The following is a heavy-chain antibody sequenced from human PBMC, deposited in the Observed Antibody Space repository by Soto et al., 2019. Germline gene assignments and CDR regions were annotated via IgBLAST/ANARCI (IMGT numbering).Heavy chain of an antibody. CDR3: ARSGYGDYDD. V-gene: IGHV4-59*01. CDR1: GGSIISYY. D-gene: IGHD4-17*01. Sequence: SETLSLTCTVSGGSIISYYWSWIRQPPGKGLEWIGYIYYSGSTDYNPSLKSRVTISVDTSKNQFSLKLSSVTAADTAVYYCARSGYGDYDDWGQGTLVTVSS. CDR2: IYYSGST. J-gene: IGHJ4*02.